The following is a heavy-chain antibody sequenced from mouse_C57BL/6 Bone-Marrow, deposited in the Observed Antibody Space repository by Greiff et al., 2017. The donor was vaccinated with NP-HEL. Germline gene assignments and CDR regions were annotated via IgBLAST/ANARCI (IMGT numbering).Heavy chain of an antibody. CDR2: IDPETGGT. D-gene: IGHD2-4*01. Sequence: QVQLQQSGAELVRPGASVTLSCKASGYTFTDYEMHWVKQTPVHGLEWIGAIDPETGGTAYNQKFKGKAILTADQSSSTAYMGLSSLTSEDSAVYYCAYDYDPAWFAYWGQGTLVTVSA. CDR1: GYTFTDYE. J-gene: IGHJ3*01. CDR3: AYDYDPAWFAY. V-gene: IGHV1-15*01.